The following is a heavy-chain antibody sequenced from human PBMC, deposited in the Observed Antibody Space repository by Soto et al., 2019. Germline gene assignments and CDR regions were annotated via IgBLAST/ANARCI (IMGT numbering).Heavy chain of an antibody. D-gene: IGHD2-2*01. J-gene: IGHJ3*02. CDR3: ARDKGSTTNDAFDI. CDR2: INPNSGGT. Sequence: QVQLVQSGAEVKKPGASVKVSCKASGYTFTGYYMHWVRQAPGQGLEWMGWINPNSGGTNYAQKFQGWVTMTRETSISTAYMELSRLRSDDTAVYYCARDKGSTTNDAFDIWGQGTMVTVSS. V-gene: IGHV1-2*04. CDR1: GYTFTGYY.